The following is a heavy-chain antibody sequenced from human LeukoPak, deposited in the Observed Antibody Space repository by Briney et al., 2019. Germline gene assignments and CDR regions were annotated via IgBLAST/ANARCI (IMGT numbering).Heavy chain of an antibody. V-gene: IGHV4-39*07. CDR1: GGSISSTCKY. D-gene: IGHD2-2*01. J-gene: IGHJ4*02. CDR3: ARLKYQLLSQFYY. CDR2: IYYSGST. Sequence: PSETLSLTCTVSGGSISSTCKYWGWIRQPPGKGLEWIGNIYYSGSTYYNPSLKGRVTISVDTSKNQFSLKLSSVTAADTAVYYCARLKYQLLSQFYYWGQGTLVSVSS.